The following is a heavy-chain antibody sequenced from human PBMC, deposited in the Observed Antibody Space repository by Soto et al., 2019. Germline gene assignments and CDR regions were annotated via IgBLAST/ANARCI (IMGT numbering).Heavy chain of an antibody. Sequence: QVQLVQSGAEVKKPGASVKVSCKASGYTFTSYDINWVRQATGQGLEWMGWMKPNSGNTGYAQKFQGRVTMTRNTSISTAYMQLTSLRSEETAVYYCAREESSVAIACWGQGTRVTVSS. V-gene: IGHV1-8*01. J-gene: IGHJ4*02. CDR3: AREESSVAIAC. CDR2: MKPNSGNT. D-gene: IGHD3-22*01. CDR1: GYTFTSYD.